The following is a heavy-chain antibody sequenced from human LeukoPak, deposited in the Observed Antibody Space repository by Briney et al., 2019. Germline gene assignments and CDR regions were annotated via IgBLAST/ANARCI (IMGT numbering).Heavy chain of an antibody. D-gene: IGHD1-26*01. Sequence: ASVKVSCKASGYTFTGYYMHWVRQAPGQGLEWMGLINPSGSSTTYAQKFQGRVTMTRDMFTSTDYMELTSLTSDDTAVYYCARDNSVGETAWWFDPWGQGTLVTVSS. CDR2: INPSGSST. CDR3: ARDNSVGETAWWFDP. J-gene: IGHJ5*02. CDR1: GYTFTGYY. V-gene: IGHV1-46*01.